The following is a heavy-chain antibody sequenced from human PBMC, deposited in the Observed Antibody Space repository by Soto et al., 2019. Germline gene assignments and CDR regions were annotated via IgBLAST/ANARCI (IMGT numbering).Heavy chain of an antibody. CDR3: TTGGIAVADDAFDI. V-gene: IGHV3-15*01. CDR1: GFTFINAW. D-gene: IGHD6-19*01. Sequence: GSLRLSCAASGFTFINAWMRWVRQAPGKGLEWVGRIKSKTDGGTTDYAAPVKGRFTISRDDSKNTLYLQMNSLKTEDTAVYYCTTGGIAVADDAFDIWGQGTMVTVSS. CDR2: IKSKTDGGTT. J-gene: IGHJ3*02.